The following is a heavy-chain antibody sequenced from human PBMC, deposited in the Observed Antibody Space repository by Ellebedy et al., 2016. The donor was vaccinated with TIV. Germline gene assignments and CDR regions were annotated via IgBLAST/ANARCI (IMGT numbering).Heavy chain of an antibody. D-gene: IGHD1-26*01. V-gene: IGHV4-34*01. Sequence: SETLSLTCAVYGGSFSGYYWSWIRQPPGKGLEWIGEINHSGSTNYKPSLKSRVTISVDTSKNQFSLKLSSVTAADTAVYYCAREGWELPHDAFDIWGQGTMVTVSS. J-gene: IGHJ3*02. CDR3: AREGWELPHDAFDI. CDR1: GGSFSGYY. CDR2: INHSGST.